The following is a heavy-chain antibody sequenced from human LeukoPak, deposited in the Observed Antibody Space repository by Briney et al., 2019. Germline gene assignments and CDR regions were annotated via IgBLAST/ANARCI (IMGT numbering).Heavy chain of an antibody. D-gene: IGHD6-13*01. V-gene: IGHV4-59*01. CDR1: GGSISSYY. CDR2: IYYSGST. Sequence: PSETLSPTCTVSGGSISSYYWSWIRQPPGKGLEWIGYIYYSGSTNYNPSLKSRVTISVDTSKNQFSLKLSSVTAADTAVYYCARDRYIAAARDYYYMDVWGKGTTVTVSS. J-gene: IGHJ6*03. CDR3: ARDRYIAAARDYYYMDV.